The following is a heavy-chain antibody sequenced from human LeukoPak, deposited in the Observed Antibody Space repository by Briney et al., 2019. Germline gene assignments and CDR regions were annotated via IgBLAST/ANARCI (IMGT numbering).Heavy chain of an antibody. J-gene: IGHJ5*02. CDR3: AGGRGSWFDP. D-gene: IGHD1-26*01. Sequence: SETLSLTCTVSGGSISSYYWSWIRQPPGKGLEWIGYIYYSGSTNYNPSLKSRVTISVDTSKNQFSLKLSSVTAADTAVYYCAGGRGSWFDPWGQGTLVTVSS. CDR1: GGSISSYY. V-gene: IGHV4-59*01. CDR2: IYYSGST.